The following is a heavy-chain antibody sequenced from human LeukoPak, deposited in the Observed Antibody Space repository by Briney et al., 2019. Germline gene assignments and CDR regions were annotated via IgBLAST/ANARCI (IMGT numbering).Heavy chain of an antibody. Sequence: GGSLRVSCVASELRFSNYGMSWVRQAPGKGLEWVSSISGDGGTTYYADSVKGRFTISRDNSKNTLSLQMSSLRAEDTAVYYCAKGWDMAYYYCYMGVWGKGTTVTVSS. CDR2: ISGDGGTT. CDR3: AKGWDMAYYYCYMGV. V-gene: IGHV3-23*01. CDR1: ELRFSNYG. D-gene: IGHD1-26*01. J-gene: IGHJ6*03.